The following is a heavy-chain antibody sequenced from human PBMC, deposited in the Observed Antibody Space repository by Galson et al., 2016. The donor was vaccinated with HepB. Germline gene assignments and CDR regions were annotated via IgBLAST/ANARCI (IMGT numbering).Heavy chain of an antibody. V-gene: IGHV4-34*01. J-gene: IGHJ4*01. D-gene: IGHD3-3*01. CDR1: GETFNDFY. Sequence: LSLTCAVYGETFNDFYWSWVRQPPGKGLEWIGEVNYNGVTNYNPSLKSRVTISADRSKNQFSLKLKSVTDADTAVYYCARSVWSGSFAGNDYWGHGNLVTVSS. CDR3: ARSVWSGSFAGNDY. CDR2: VNYNGVT.